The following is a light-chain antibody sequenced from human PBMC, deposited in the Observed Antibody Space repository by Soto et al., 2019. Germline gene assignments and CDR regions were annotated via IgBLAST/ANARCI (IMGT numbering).Light chain of an antibody. CDR2: EVS. V-gene: IGLV2-8*01. CDR1: SSDVGRYNY. J-gene: IGLJ1*01. CDR3: SSYAGNSRYV. Sequence: ALAQPPSASGSPGQSVTISCTGTSSDVGRYNYISWYQQRPGKAPKLIIYEVSKRPSGVPDRLSGFKYGNTASLTVSGLQAEDEADYYCSSYAGNSRYVFGTGTKVTVL.